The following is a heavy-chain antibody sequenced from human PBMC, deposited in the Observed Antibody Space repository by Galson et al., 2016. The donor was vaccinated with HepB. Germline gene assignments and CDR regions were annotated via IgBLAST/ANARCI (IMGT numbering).Heavy chain of an antibody. CDR1: GDTFSNYA. D-gene: IGHD3-3*01. CDR2: IIPILDIT. CDR3: ARAIFGLVNNWFDP. J-gene: IGHJ5*02. Sequence: SVKVSCKASGDTFSNYAISWVRQAPGQGLEWMGKIIPILDITHYAQKFQGRVTITADKSTTTAYMELSSLRSDDTAVYYCARAIFGLVNNWFDPWGQGTLVTVSS. V-gene: IGHV1-69*04.